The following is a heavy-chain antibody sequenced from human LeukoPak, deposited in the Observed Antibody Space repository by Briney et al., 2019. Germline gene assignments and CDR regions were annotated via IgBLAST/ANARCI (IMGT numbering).Heavy chain of an antibody. J-gene: IGHJ4*02. Sequence: SETLSLTCAVSGYSISSGYYWGWIRQPPGKGLEWIGSIYHSGSTYYNPSLKSRVAISVDTSKNQFSLKLSSVTAADTAVYYCARHSTGGYSYGPPDYFDYWGQGTLVTVSS. CDR3: ARHSTGGYSYGPPDYFDY. CDR2: IYHSGST. CDR1: GYSISSGYY. D-gene: IGHD5-18*01. V-gene: IGHV4-38-2*01.